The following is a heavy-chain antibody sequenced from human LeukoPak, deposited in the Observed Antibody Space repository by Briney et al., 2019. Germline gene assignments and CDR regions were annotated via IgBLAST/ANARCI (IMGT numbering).Heavy chain of an antibody. V-gene: IGHV3-33*01. CDR3: AREQEGVRGVTHYGMDV. D-gene: IGHD3-10*01. J-gene: IGHJ6*04. CDR1: GFTFSSYG. Sequence: GGSLRLSCAASGFTFSSYGMHWVRQAPGKGLEWVVVIWYDGSNKYYADSVKGRFTISRDNSKNTLYPQMDSLRAEDTAVYYCAREQEGVRGVTHYGMDVWGKGTTVTVSS. CDR2: IWYDGSNK.